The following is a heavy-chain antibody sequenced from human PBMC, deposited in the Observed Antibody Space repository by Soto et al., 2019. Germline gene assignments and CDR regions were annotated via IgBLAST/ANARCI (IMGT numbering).Heavy chain of an antibody. D-gene: IGHD6-19*01. CDR3: AATSSGGSLAGDY. CDR1: GVSIGGSVNY. CDR2: VYHSGTT. Sequence: SETLSLTCTVSGVSIGGSVNYWGWIRQPPGKGLEWIGSVYHSGTTYYNPSLKSRVTVSADTSKNHFSLRLSSVTAADTAVYYCAATSSGGSLAGDYWGLGILVTVSS. V-gene: IGHV4-39*02. J-gene: IGHJ4*02.